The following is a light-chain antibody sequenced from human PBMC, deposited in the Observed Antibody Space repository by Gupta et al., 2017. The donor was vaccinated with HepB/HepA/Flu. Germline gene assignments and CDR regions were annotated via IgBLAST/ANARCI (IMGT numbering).Light chain of an antibody. V-gene: IGLV1-47*01. J-gene: IGLJ3*02. CDR1: SPATGSIY. CDR3: AAWDDSLSSWV. CDR2: RTN. Sequence: QSVLTPPPPASGTPGQTVTISCSGSSPATGSIYVYWYQQLPGTAPKLLIYRTNQRRSGVPDRFSGSKSGTSASLAISGLRSEDEADYYCAAWDDSLSSWVFGGGTKLTVL.